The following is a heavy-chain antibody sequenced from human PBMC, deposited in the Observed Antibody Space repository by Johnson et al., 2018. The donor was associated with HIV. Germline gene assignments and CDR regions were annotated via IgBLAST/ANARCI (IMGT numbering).Heavy chain of an antibody. D-gene: IGHD1-1*01. CDR2: IRYDGSNK. CDR3: AKGSTLWNPRLGDAFDF. J-gene: IGHJ3*01. V-gene: IGHV3-30*02. CDR1: GFSFSSYG. Sequence: QVQLVESGGGLVQPGGSLTLSCAASGFSFSSYGMHWVRQAPGKGLEWVAFIRYDGSNKYYADSVKGRFTISRDNSKNTLYLQMNSLTAEDTALYYCAKGSTLWNPRLGDAFDFWGQGTLVTVSS.